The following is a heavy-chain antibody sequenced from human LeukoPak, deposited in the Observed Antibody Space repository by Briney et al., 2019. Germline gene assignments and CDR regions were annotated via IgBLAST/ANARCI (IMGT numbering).Heavy chain of an antibody. CDR1: GFYFSSYA. D-gene: IGHD6-19*01. J-gene: IGHJ4*01. CDR2: IIYDGSNK. CDR3: ARGVGETLSGWTLDY. V-gene: IGHV3-30*04. Sequence: PGRSLRLSCAASGFYFSSYAMHWVRQAPGKGLEWMAVIIYDGSNKNYADSVKGRFTISRDNSRNTLYMKMNSLRVEDTAVYYCARGVGETLSGWTLDYWGHGTLAAVSS.